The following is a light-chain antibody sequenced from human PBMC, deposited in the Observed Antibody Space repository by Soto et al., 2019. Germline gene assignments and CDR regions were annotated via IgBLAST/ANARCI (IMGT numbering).Light chain of an antibody. J-gene: IGKJ4*01. CDR1: QDIRSD. CDR3: LQNNNYPLT. Sequence: AIQMTQSPSSLSASVGDRVTVTCRASQDIRSDVGWYQQKPGQAPKVLMYAASRLHSGVPSRFSSSGSGTNFVLTISSLQPEDVATYYCLQNNNYPLTFGGGTKVEIK. CDR2: AAS. V-gene: IGKV1-6*01.